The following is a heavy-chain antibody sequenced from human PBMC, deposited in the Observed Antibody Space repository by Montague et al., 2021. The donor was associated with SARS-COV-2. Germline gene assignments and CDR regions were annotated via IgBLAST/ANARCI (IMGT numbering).Heavy chain of an antibody. CDR1: GGSFSNYY. D-gene: IGHD2-2*01. J-gene: IGHJ3*01. CDR2: ANQSGTT. V-gene: IGHV4-34*01. CDR3: ARSRRPLVVPGAGPAGRAFDF. Sequence: SETLSLTCAISGGSFSNYYWSWIRQPPGKGLEWIGEANQSGTTIYNPSVKSGATNPEDTPKTQFYLRLNPVTAADTAVFYCARSRRPLVVPGAGPAGRAFDFWGQGTMVTVSS.